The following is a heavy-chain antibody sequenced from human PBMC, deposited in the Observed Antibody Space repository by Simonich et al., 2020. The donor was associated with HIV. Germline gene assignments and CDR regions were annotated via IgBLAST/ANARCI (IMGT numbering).Heavy chain of an antibody. CDR1: GGSFSGYY. J-gene: IGHJ4*02. D-gene: IGHD3-3*01. CDR3: ARRDRELILYFDY. Sequence: QVQLQQWGAGLLKPSETLSLTCAVYGGSFSGYYLSWIRQPPGKGLELIGEINHSGLTNYKSPLNSRATISVDNSKNQFSLKLSSVTDADTAIYYCARRDRELILYFDYWGQGNLVTVSS. CDR2: INHSGLT. V-gene: IGHV4-34*01.